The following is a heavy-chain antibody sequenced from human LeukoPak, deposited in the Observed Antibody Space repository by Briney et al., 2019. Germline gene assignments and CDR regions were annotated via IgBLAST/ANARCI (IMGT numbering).Heavy chain of an antibody. CDR2: ISWNSGSI. CDR1: GFTFDDYA. CDR3: AKDTQPYSSGCFDY. Sequence: PGRSLRLSCAASGFTFDDYAMHWVRQAPGKGLEGVSGISWNSGSIGYADSVKGRFTISRDNAKNSLYLQMNSLRAEDTALYYCAKDTQPYSSGCFDYWGQGTLVTVSS. J-gene: IGHJ4*02. V-gene: IGHV3-9*01. D-gene: IGHD6-19*01.